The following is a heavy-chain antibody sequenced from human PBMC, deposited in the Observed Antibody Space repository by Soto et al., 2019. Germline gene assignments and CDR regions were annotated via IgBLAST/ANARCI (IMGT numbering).Heavy chain of an antibody. J-gene: IGHJ4*02. CDR1: GGTFSSYA. CDR3: ARAYERGVVVVAANY. Sequence: ASVKVSCKASGGTFSSYAISWVRQAPGQGLEWMGGIIPIFGTANYAQKFQGRVTITADESTSTAYMELSSLRSEDTAVYYCARAYERGVVVVAANYWGQGTLVTVSS. D-gene: IGHD2-15*01. V-gene: IGHV1-69*13. CDR2: IIPIFGTA.